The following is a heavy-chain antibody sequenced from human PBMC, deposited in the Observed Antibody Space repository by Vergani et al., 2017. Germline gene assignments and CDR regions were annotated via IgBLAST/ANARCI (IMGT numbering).Heavy chain of an antibody. CDR2: VFYGGRT. J-gene: IGHJ4*02. CDR1: GDSISTSSYA. V-gene: IGHV4-39*01. Sequence: QMQLQESGPGLVKPSETLSLSCTVSGDSISTSSYAWGWIRQPPGKTLEWIGTVFYGGRTSYNPSLKSRVTLSLDSAKKQLSLHLTSVPAADTAVYYCARHISVVRPSAMTAFDYWVQGTLVTVSS. D-gene: IGHD2-21*01. CDR3: ARHISVVRPSAMTAFDY.